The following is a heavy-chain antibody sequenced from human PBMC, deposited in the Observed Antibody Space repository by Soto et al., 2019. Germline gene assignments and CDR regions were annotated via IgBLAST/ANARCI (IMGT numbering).Heavy chain of an antibody. J-gene: IGHJ4*02. CDR3: ARDSGYSYGFPFDY. CDR1: GGSVSSGSYY. V-gene: IGHV4-61*01. CDR2: IYYSGST. Sequence: SETLSLTCTVSGGSVSSGSYYWSWIRQPPGKGLEWIGYIYYSGSTNYNPSLKSRVTISVDTSKNQFSLKLSSVTAADTAVYYCARDSGYSYGFPFDYWGQGTLVTVSS. D-gene: IGHD5-18*01.